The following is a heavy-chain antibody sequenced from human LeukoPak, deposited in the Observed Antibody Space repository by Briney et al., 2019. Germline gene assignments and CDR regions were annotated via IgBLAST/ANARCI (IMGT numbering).Heavy chain of an antibody. CDR1: GGSISSYY. CDR3: ARTYIAAAATAEWFDP. V-gene: IGHV4-59*01. D-gene: IGHD6-13*01. CDR2: IYYSGST. Sequence: SETLSLTCTVSGGSISSYYWSWIRQPPGKGLERIGYIYYSGSTNYNPSLKSRVTISVDTSKNQFSLKLSSVTAADTAVYYCARTYIAAAATAEWFDPWGQGTLVTVSS. J-gene: IGHJ5*02.